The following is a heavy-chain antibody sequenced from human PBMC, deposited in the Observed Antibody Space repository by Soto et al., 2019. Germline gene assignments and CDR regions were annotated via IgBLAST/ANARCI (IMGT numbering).Heavy chain of an antibody. CDR3: ARRAATNCWNGFGADKYYFDF. J-gene: IGHJ4*02. Sequence: ASVKVSCKASGYTFTSYDIYWVRQATGQGLEWMGLMNPNTGNSGYAQKFPGRVTMTSDTSISTAHMERSSLRSDDTAVYYCARRAATNCWNGFGADKYYFDFWGQGTLVTVSS. V-gene: IGHV1-8*01. D-gene: IGHD1-1*01. CDR2: MNPNTGNS. CDR1: GYTFTSYD.